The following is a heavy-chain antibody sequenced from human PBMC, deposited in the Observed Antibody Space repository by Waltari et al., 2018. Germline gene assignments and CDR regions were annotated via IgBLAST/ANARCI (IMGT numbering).Heavy chain of an antibody. Sequence: EVQLVETGGALIQTGGSLRLSCAASGFHVSHNYMGWVRLAPGQGPEWVSSITPNDDTFYSDSVRGRFNILRDTSKNTLHLQISFLRAEDTAVYYCVTLKPPGHYFYMDVWGKGTTVNVSS. CDR2: ITPNDDT. V-gene: IGHV3-53*02. J-gene: IGHJ6*03. D-gene: IGHD2-8*02. CDR3: VTLKPPGHYFYMDV. CDR1: GFHVSHNY.